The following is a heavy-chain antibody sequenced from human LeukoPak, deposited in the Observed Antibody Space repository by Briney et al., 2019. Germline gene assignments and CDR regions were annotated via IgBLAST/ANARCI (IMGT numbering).Heavy chain of an antibody. CDR2: IYYSGST. D-gene: IGHD3-9*01. J-gene: IGHJ4*02. Sequence: PSETLSLTCTVSGGSISSYYWSWIRQPPGKGLEWIGSIYYSGSTYYNPSLKSRVTISVDTSKNQFSLKLSSVTAADTAVYYCARSPEGWLSTPFDYWGQGTLVTVSS. CDR3: ARSPEGWLSTPFDY. V-gene: IGHV4-39*07. CDR1: GGSISSYY.